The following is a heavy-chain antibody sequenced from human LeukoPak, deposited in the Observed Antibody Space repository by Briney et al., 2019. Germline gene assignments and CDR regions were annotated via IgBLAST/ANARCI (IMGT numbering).Heavy chain of an antibody. V-gene: IGHV3-53*01. CDR3: ARDGAMVRGVITN. Sequence: GGSLRLSCAASGFTVSSNYMSWVRQAPGKGLEWVSVIYSGGSTYYADPVKGRFTISRDNAKNSLYLQMNSLRAEDTAVYYCARDGAMVRGVITNWGQGTLVTVSS. CDR1: GFTVSSNY. D-gene: IGHD3-10*01. J-gene: IGHJ4*02. CDR2: IYSGGST.